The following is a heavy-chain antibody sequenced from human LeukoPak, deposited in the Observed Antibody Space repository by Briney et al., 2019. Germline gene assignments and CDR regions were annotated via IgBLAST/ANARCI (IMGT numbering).Heavy chain of an antibody. J-gene: IGHJ4*02. D-gene: IGHD3-10*01. CDR1: GFTFSSYG. CDR2: ISYDGSNK. Sequence: GGSLRLSCAASGFTFSSYGMHCVRQAPGKGLEWGAVISYDGSNKYYVDSVKGRFTISRDNSKNTLYLQMNSLRAEDTAVYYCANDLLLWFGELMVDYWGQGTLVTVSS. V-gene: IGHV3-30*18. CDR3: ANDLLLWFGELMVDY.